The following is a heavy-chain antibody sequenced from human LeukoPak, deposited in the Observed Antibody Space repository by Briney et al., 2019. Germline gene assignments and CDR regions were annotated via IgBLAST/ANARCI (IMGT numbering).Heavy chain of an antibody. V-gene: IGHV3-48*04. D-gene: IGHD3-10*01. CDR2: ISSSGSTM. CDR1: GFTFSSYG. J-gene: IGHJ4*02. CDR3: ARPSITLVRGEFVYYFDY. Sequence: GGSLRLSCVASGFTFSSYGMNWVRQAPGKGLAWISYISSSGSTMYYADSVKGRFTISRDNAKNSLYLQMNSLRAEDTAVYYCARPSITLVRGEFVYYFDYWGQGTLVTVSS.